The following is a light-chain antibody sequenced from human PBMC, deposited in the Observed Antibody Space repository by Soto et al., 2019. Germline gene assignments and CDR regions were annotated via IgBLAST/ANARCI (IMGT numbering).Light chain of an antibody. CDR3: QQYNNWPYT. V-gene: IGKV3-15*01. Sequence: EKVMTQSPATLSLSPGERATLSCWASQSVSSNLAWYQQKPGQAPRLLMYGASTRATGIPARFSGSGSGTEFTLTISSLQSEDFAIYYCQQYNNWPYTFGQGTKLEIK. CDR1: QSVSSN. J-gene: IGKJ2*01. CDR2: GAS.